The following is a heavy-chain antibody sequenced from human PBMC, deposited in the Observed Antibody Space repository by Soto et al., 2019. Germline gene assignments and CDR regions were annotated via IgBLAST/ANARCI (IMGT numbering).Heavy chain of an antibody. V-gene: IGHV2-5*01. CDR1: GFSLSTSGVG. CDR3: AHRVTYYYDSSGYYWFDP. Sequence: SGPTLVNPTQTLTLTCTFSGFSLSTSGVGVGWIRQPPGKALEWLALIYWNDDKRYSPSLKSRLTITKDTSKNQVVLTMTNMDPVDTATYYCAHRVTYYYDSSGYYWFDPWGQGTLVTVSS. D-gene: IGHD3-22*01. CDR2: IYWNDDK. J-gene: IGHJ5*02.